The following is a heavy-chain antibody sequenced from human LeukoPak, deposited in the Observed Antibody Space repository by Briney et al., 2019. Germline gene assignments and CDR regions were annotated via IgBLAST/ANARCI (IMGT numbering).Heavy chain of an antibody. Sequence: GGSLRLSCAASEFTFSSYSMSWVRQAPGKGLEWVSAIGGDGGRTYYADSVKGRFTISRDNSKDTAFLQMNSLRAEDTAVYYCAKASRQGAVASPLDYWGQGTLVTVSS. CDR3: AKASRQGAVASPLDY. CDR2: IGGDGGRT. J-gene: IGHJ4*02. CDR1: EFTFSSYS. D-gene: IGHD6-19*01. V-gene: IGHV3-23*01.